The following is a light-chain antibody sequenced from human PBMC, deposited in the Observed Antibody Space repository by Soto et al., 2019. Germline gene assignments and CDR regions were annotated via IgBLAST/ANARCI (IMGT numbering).Light chain of an antibody. J-gene: IGLJ1*01. CDR2: EVT. CDR1: SSDVGGYNY. Sequence: QSVLTQPPSASGSPGQSVTTSCTGTSSDVGGYNYVSWYQQRPGKVPKVIIYEVTKRPSGVPDRFSGSKSGNTASLTVSGLQAEDEADYFCSSYANNNNILVFGTGTKVTVL. V-gene: IGLV2-8*01. CDR3: SSYANNNNILV.